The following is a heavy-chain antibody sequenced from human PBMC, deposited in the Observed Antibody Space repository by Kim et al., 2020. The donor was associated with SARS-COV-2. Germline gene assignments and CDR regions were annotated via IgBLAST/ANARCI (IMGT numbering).Heavy chain of an antibody. D-gene: IGHD3-9*01. CDR3: ARPVLRYFDWLLPEDAFDI. V-gene: IGHV4-39*01. Sequence: SRVTISVDTSKNQFSLKLSSVTAADTAVYYCARPVLRYFDWLLPEDAFDIWGQGTMVTVSS. J-gene: IGHJ3*02.